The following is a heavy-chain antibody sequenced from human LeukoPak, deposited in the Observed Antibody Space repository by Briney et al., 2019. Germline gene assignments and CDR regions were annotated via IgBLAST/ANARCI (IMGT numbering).Heavy chain of an antibody. J-gene: IGHJ4*02. CDR2: ISSSSSYI. CDR3: AKDVGKWESLHFFDY. D-gene: IGHD1-26*01. V-gene: IGHV3-21*03. Sequence: GGSLSLSCAASGFTFSSYSMNWVRQARGKELEWVSSISSSSSYIYYADSGKGRFTISRDNAKNSLYLQMNSLRAEDTAVYYCAKDVGKWESLHFFDYWGQGTLVTVSS. CDR1: GFTFSSYS.